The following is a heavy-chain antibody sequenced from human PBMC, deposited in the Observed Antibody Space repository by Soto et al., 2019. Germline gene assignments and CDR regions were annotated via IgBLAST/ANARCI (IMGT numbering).Heavy chain of an antibody. J-gene: IGHJ4*02. CDR1: GFTFSSYA. D-gene: IGHD2-21*02. Sequence: GGSLRLSCAASGFTFSSYAMSWVRQAPGKGLEWVSVISGSGGNTDYADSVKGRFTISRDNSKNTLYLQMNSLRAEVMAVYYCARGHCGGDFYLFEYWGPGTLVTVSS. CDR3: ARGHCGGDFYLFEY. V-gene: IGHV3-23*01. CDR2: ISGSGGNT.